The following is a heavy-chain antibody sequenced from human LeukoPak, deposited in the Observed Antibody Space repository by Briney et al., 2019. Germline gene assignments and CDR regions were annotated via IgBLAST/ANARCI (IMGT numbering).Heavy chain of an antibody. D-gene: IGHD5-24*01. CDR1: GFTFSSYA. J-gene: IGHJ4*02. V-gene: IGHV3-23*01. Sequence: GGSLRLSCAASGFTFSSYAMSWVRQAPGKGLEWVSAISGSGGSTYYADSVKGRFTISRDNSENTLYLQMNSLRAEDTAVYYCAGRRDGYNLENDYWGQGTLVTVSS. CDR2: ISGSGGST. CDR3: AGRRDGYNLENDY.